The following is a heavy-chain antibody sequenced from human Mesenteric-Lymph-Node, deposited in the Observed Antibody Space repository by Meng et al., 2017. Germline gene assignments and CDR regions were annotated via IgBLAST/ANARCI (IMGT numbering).Heavy chain of an antibody. Sequence: QAQQWEWGRVLVQASETLSLTCVVSGASISRGNWWNWVRQPPGKGLEWIGDIYHSGSTNYNPSLKSRVTISVDTSKNQFSLKLSSVTAADTAVYYCARGNWRSKGGFDPWGQGTLVTVSS. CDR1: GASISRGNW. CDR2: IYHSGST. J-gene: IGHJ5*02. D-gene: IGHD3-16*01. CDR3: ARGNWRSKGGFDP. V-gene: IGHV4-4*02.